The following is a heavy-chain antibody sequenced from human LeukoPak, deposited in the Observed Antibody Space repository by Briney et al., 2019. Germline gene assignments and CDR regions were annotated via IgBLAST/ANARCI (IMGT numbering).Heavy chain of an antibody. Sequence: QPGGSLSLSCAASGFTFSSYAMSWVRQAPGKGLEWVSAISGSGGSTYYADSVKGRFTISRDNSKNTLYLQMNSLRAEDTAVYYCAKGTEYSSSSGNYFDYWGQGTLVTVSS. V-gene: IGHV3-23*01. CDR1: GFTFSSYA. J-gene: IGHJ4*02. CDR2: ISGSGGST. CDR3: AKGTEYSSSSGNYFDY. D-gene: IGHD6-6*01.